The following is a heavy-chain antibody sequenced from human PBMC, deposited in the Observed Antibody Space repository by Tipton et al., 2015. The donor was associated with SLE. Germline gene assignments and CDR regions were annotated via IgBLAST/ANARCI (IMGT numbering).Heavy chain of an antibody. D-gene: IGHD6-19*01. CDR2: INPSGGST. CDR3: AREWAAVAGCRGLDY. CDR1: GYTFTSYY. J-gene: IGHJ4*02. Sequence: QLQLVQSGAEVKKPGASVKVSCKASGYTFTSYYMHWVRQAPGQGLEWMGIINPSGGSTSYAQKFQGRVTMTRDTSTSTVYMELSSLRSEDTAVYYCAREWAAVAGCRGLDYWGQGTLVTVSS. V-gene: IGHV1-46*01.